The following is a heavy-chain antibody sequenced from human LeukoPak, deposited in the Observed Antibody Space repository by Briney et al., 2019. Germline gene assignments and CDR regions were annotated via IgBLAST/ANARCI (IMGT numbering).Heavy chain of an antibody. Sequence: GASLQISCKGSGYIFTSYWIGWGRPLPGKGLEWMGIIYPGDSGTRDSPSFQGQLTISADKSISTAYLQWSSLKASDTAMYYCARPGSSGSYSTDAFDIWGQGTMVTVSS. V-gene: IGHV5-51*01. CDR2: IYPGDSGT. J-gene: IGHJ3*02. CDR1: GYIFTSYW. D-gene: IGHD1-26*01. CDR3: ARPGSSGSYSTDAFDI.